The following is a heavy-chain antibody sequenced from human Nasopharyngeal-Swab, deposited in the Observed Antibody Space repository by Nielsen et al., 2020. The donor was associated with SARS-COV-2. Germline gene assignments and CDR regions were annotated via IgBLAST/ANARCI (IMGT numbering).Heavy chain of an antibody. CDR2: IYYSGST. J-gene: IGHJ5*02. CDR1: GGSISSSSYY. CDR3: ARGRWGIAAAGGYWFDP. Sequence: SETLSLTCTVSGGSISSSSYYWGWIRQPPGKGLEWIGSIYYSGSTYYNPSLKSRVTISVDTSKNQFSLKLSSVTAADTAVYYCARGRWGIAAAGGYWFDPWGQGTLVTVSS. D-gene: IGHD6-13*01. V-gene: IGHV4-39*01.